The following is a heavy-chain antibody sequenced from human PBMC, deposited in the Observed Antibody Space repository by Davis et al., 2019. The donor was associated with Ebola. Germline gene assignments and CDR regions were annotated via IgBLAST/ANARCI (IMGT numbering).Heavy chain of an antibody. CDR2: IKSKTDGGTT. CDR3: TTETYYDFWSGYYSDY. J-gene: IGHJ4*02. Sequence: GESLKISCAASGFTFSGSAMHWVRQASRKGLEWVGRIKSKTDGGTTDYAAPVKGRFTISRDDSKNTLYLQMNSLKTEDTAVYYCTTETYYDFWSGYYSDYWGQGTLVTVSS. CDR1: GFTFSGSA. D-gene: IGHD3-3*01. V-gene: IGHV3-15*07.